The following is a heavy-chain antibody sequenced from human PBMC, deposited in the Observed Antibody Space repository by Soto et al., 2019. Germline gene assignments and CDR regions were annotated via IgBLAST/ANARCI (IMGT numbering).Heavy chain of an antibody. CDR1: GFTFSSYA. D-gene: IGHD1-20*01. J-gene: IGHJ4*02. V-gene: IGHV3-23*01. CDR2: ISANDVGT. CDR3: AKAKNDYNWDNRPPFDY. Sequence: PGGSLRLSCAASGFTFSSYAMSWVRQAPGKGLEWVSAISANDVGTYYAESVKTRFTISTDQSRNTVYLQMDSLRADDTAIYYCAKAKNDYNWDNRPPFDYWGQGTLVTVSS.